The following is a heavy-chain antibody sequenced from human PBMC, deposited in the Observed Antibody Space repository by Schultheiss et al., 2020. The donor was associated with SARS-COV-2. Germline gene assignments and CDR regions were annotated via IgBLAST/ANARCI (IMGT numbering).Heavy chain of an antibody. D-gene: IGHD2-15*01. CDR2: INHSGST. CDR1: GGSFSGYY. V-gene: IGHV4-34*01. Sequence: SQTLSLTCAVYGGSFSGYYWSWIRQPPGKGLEWIGEINHSGSTNYNPSLKSRVTISVDTSKNQFSLKLSSVTAADTAVYYCARAGGVCSGGSCYLYYYYGMDVWGQGTTVTVSS. J-gene: IGHJ6*02. CDR3: ARAGGVCSGGSCYLYYYYGMDV.